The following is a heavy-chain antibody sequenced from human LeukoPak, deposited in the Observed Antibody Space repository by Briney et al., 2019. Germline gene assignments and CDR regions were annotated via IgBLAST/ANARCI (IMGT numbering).Heavy chain of an antibody. Sequence: SQTLSLTCAISGDSVSSKSAAWNWIRQSPSRGLEWLGRTYYRSKWHSDYAVSVKSRITINPDTSKNQFSLQLKSVTPENTGVYYYAREGYYDILTGYDPWGQGTLVTVSS. J-gene: IGHJ5*02. V-gene: IGHV6-1*01. CDR3: AREGYYDILTGYDP. CDR1: GDSVSSKSAA. CDR2: TYYRSKWHS. D-gene: IGHD3-9*01.